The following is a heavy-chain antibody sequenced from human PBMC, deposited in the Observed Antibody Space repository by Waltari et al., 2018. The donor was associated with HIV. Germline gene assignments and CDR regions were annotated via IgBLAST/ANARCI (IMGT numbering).Heavy chain of an antibody. CDR3: ARSFSGYSNYFDP. Sequence: QLQLQESGPGLVKSSETLSLTSTVSGGSMTSSSYYWGWIRQPPGKGLGWIGSMSYSGSTYNNASLRSRLTISVDTSKNQFSLKLTSVTAADTAMYYCARSFSGYSNYFDPWGQGTLVTVSS. CDR1: GGSMTSSSYY. V-gene: IGHV4-39*01. J-gene: IGHJ5*02. CDR2: MSYSGST. D-gene: IGHD4-4*01.